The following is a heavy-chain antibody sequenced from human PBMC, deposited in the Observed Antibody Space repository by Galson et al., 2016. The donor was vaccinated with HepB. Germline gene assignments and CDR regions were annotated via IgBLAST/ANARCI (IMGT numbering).Heavy chain of an antibody. CDR1: GGTFSSYA. CDR2: IIPIPGIA. V-gene: IGHV1-69*04. J-gene: IGHJ4*02. Sequence: SVKVSCKASGGTFSSYAISWVRQAPGQGLEWMGRIIPIPGIANYAQKFQGRVTITADKSTSTAYMELSSLRSEDTAVYYCARQKAVFALYYFDYWGQGTLVTVSS. CDR3: ARQKAVFALYYFDY.